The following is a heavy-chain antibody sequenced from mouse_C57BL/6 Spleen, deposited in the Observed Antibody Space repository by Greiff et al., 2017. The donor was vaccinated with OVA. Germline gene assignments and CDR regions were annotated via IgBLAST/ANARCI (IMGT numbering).Heavy chain of an antibody. V-gene: IGHV1-62-2*01. CDR3: EGHEGHYDYGECKHGFAY. Sequence: VKLQQSGAELVKPGASVKLSCKASGYTFTGYTIHWVKQRSGRGLEWIGWFYPGSGGIKYNEKFKNKATLTADKSSSTVYMELSRLTSEDSGVYICEGHEGHYDYGECKHGFAYWGQGTLVTVSA. CDR1: GYTFTGYT. CDR2: FYPGSGGI. D-gene: IGHD2-4*01. J-gene: IGHJ3*01.